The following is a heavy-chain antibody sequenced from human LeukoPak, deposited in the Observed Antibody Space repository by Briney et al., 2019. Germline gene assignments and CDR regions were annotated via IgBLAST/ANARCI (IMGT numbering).Heavy chain of an antibody. CDR3: ARGSYYDILTGYYHY. Sequence: SVKVSCKASGGTFSSYAISWVRQAPGPGLEWMGGIIPIFGTANYAQKFQGRVTITADESTSTAYMELSSLRSEDTAVYYCARGSYYDILTGYYHYWGQGTLVTVSS. CDR2: IIPIFGTA. CDR1: GGTFSSYA. J-gene: IGHJ4*02. D-gene: IGHD3-9*01. V-gene: IGHV1-69*13.